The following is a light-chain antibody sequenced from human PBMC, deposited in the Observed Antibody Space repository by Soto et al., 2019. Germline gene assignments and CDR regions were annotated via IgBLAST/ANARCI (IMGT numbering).Light chain of an antibody. Sequence: VVTQSPGTLSLSPGERATLSCRASQSFSSCYSAWYQQTRRAASRLIIDGANRGASIIPGWCSSRACAKYSTLTISILQAEDAIVYWSQLSDYPPLTFGGGTKVDIK. CDR2: GAN. CDR1: QSFSSCY. J-gene: IGKJ4*01. CDR3: QLSDYPPLT. V-gene: IGKV3-20*01.